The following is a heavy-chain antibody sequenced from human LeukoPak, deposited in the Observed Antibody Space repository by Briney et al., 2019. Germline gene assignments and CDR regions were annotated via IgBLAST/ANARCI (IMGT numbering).Heavy chain of an antibody. V-gene: IGHV4-59*01. J-gene: IGHJ5*02. CDR1: GGSISFYY. Sequence: PSETLSLTCTVSGGSISFYYWSWIRQPPGKGLEWIGYIYYSGSTNYNPSLKSRVTISVDTSKNQFSLKLSSVTAADTAVYYCARDLGPTVWFDPWGQGTLVTVSS. D-gene: IGHD4-11*01. CDR2: IYYSGST. CDR3: ARDLGPTVWFDP.